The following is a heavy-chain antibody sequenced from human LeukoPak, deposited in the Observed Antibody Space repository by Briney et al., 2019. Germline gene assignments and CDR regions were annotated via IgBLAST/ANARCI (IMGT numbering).Heavy chain of an antibody. CDR3: ARDADLEGAAYYY. D-gene: IGHD3-16*01. J-gene: IGHJ4*02. CDR1: GYTFTSYD. Sequence: ASVKVSCKASGYTFTSYDINWVRQATGQGLEWMGWMNPNSGNTGYAQKFQGRVTMTRNTSISTAYMELSRLRSDDTAVYYCARDADLEGAAYYYWGQGTLVTVSS. V-gene: IGHV1-8*01. CDR2: MNPNSGNT.